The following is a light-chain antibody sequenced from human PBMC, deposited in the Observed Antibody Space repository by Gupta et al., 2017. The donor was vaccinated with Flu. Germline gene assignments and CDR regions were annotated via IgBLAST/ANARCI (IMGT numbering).Light chain of an antibody. J-gene: IGLJ1*01. CDR3: SSYTGSSNFDV. Sequence: QSALTQPPSASGSPGQSVTISCTGSSSDVGGYNMVSWYQQHPGKAPKLMIYEVTKRPSGVPERFSGSKSVNTASLTVSGLQAEDEADYYCSSYTGSSNFDVFGTGTKVTVL. CDR1: SSDVGGYNM. CDR2: EVT. V-gene: IGLV2-8*01.